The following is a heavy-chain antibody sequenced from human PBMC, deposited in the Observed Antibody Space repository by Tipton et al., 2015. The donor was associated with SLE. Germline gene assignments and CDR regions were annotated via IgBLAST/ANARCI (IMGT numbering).Heavy chain of an antibody. J-gene: IGHJ2*01. Sequence: QVQLVQSGAEVKKPGSSVKVSCKASGGTFSNFAISWVRQAPGQGLEWMGEIIPIFGTPNSAQKFQGRATITADEVTSTAYMELSSLRPEDTAVYYCARRRWLQLDWYFDLWGRGILVTVSS. CDR2: IIPIFGTP. V-gene: IGHV1-69*01. CDR1: GGTFSNFA. D-gene: IGHD5-24*01. CDR3: ARRRWLQLDWYFDL.